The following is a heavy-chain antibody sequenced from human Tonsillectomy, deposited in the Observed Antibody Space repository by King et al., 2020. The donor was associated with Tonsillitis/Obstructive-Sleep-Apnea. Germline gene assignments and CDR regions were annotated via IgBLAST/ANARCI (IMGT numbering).Heavy chain of an antibody. J-gene: IGHJ5*02. CDR3: ARQAGSGWYENWFDP. CDR2: IDPSDSYT. V-gene: IGHV5-10-1*01. Sequence: VQLVQSGAEVKKPGESLRISCKGSGYSFTNYWISWVRQMPGKGLEWMGRIDPSDSYTNYSPSFQGHVTISADKSISTAYLQWSSLKASDTAMYYCARQAGSGWYENWFDPWGQGTLVTVSS. CDR1: GYSFTNYW. D-gene: IGHD6-19*01.